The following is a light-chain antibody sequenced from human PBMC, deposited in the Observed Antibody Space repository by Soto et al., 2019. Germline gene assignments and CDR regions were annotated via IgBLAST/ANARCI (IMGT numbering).Light chain of an antibody. CDR3: QQYYSTPLT. Sequence: DIVMTQSPDSLAVSLGERATINCKSSQSVLYSFNNQCYVTWYQQRPGQPPKLLIYWASTRESGVPDRFSGSGSGTDFTLTISSLQAEDVAVYYCQQYYSTPLTFGGGTKVDIK. J-gene: IGKJ4*01. CDR2: WAS. V-gene: IGKV4-1*01. CDR1: QSVLYSFNNQCY.